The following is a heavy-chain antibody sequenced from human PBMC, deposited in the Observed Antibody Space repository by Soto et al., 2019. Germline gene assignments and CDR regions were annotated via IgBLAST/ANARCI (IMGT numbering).Heavy chain of an antibody. J-gene: IGHJ3*02. CDR2: IIPIFGTA. CDR3: ARLQLSGDYVPSHDAFDI. V-gene: IGHV1-69*06. Sequence: SVKVSCKASGGTFSSYAISWVRQAPGQGLEWMGGIIPIFGTANYAQKFQGRVTITADKSTSTAYMELSSLRSEDTAVYYCARLQLSGDYVPSHDAFDIWGQGTMVTV. D-gene: IGHD4-17*01. CDR1: GGTFSSYA.